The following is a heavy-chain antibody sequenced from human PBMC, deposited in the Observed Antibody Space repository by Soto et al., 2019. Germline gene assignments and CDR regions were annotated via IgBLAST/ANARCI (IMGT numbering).Heavy chain of an antibody. CDR3: ARGYYDSSGYYSPVDY. V-gene: IGHV5-51*01. CDR1: GYSFTSYW. Sequence: ESLKISCKGSGYSFTSYWIGRVRQMPGKGLEWMGIIYPGDSDTRYSPSFQGQVTISADKSISTAYLQWSSLKASDTAMYYCARGYYDSSGYYSPVDYWGQGTLVTVSS. CDR2: IYPGDSDT. J-gene: IGHJ4*02. D-gene: IGHD3-22*01.